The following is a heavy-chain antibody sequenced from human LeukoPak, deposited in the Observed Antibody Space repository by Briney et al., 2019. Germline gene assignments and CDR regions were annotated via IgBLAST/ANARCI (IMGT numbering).Heavy chain of an antibody. Sequence: SETLSLTCTVSGGSISSYYWSWIRQPPGKGLEWIGYIYYSGSTNYNPSLKSRVTISVDTSKNQFSLKLSSVTAADTAVYYCARGDDEMATITTFDYWGQGTLVTVSS. D-gene: IGHD5-24*01. CDR3: ARGDDEMATITTFDY. J-gene: IGHJ4*02. CDR2: IYYSGST. V-gene: IGHV4-59*01. CDR1: GGSISSYY.